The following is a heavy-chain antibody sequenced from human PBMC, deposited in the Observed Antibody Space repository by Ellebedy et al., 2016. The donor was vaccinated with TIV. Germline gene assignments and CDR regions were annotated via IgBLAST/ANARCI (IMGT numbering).Heavy chain of an antibody. CDR1: GFSFRSYW. D-gene: IGHD4-17*01. V-gene: IGHV3-7*01. CDR3: ARRGSFGDYAVQVNSWFDS. CDR2: IYQDGSEK. Sequence: GESLKISCEASGFSFRSYWMSWVRQAPGKGLEWVANIYQDGSEKYYVDSVKGRFTISRENAKNSVYLQMNSLRAEDTAVYYCARRGSFGDYAVQVNSWFDSWGQGTLVTVSS. J-gene: IGHJ5*01.